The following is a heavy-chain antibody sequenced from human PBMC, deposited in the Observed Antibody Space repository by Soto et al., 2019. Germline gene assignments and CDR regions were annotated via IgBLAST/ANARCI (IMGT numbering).Heavy chain of an antibody. Sequence: QVQLVQSGAEVKKPGSSVKVSCKASGGTFSSYAITWVRQAPGQGLEWMGRIIPIFGTANYNQKFQGRVTITADESTSTAHMELSSLRSEDTAVYYCARNEYSTTFYYYGMDVWGQGTTVTVSS. CDR3: ARNEYSTTFYYYGMDV. V-gene: IGHV1-69*01. CDR1: GGTFSSYA. CDR2: IIPIFGTA. D-gene: IGHD6-6*01. J-gene: IGHJ6*02.